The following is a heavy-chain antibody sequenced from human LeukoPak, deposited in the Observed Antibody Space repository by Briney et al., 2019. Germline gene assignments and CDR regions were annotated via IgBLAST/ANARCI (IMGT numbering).Heavy chain of an antibody. Sequence: GESLKISCQGSGYSFTSYWIGWVRPTPGKGLEWMGIIYPGDSDTRYSPSFQGQVTISADKSINTAYLQWSSLQASDTAIYYCARRGGAAEWFDPWGQGTLVTVSS. CDR3: ARRGGAAEWFDP. J-gene: IGHJ5*02. CDR2: IYPGDSDT. V-gene: IGHV5-51*01. CDR1: GYSFTSYW. D-gene: IGHD2-15*01.